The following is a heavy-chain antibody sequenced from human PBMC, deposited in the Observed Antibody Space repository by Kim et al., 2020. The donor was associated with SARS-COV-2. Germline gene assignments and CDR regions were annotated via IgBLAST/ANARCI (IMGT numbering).Heavy chain of an antibody. CDR2: INHSGST. Sequence: SETLSLTCAVYGGSFSGYYWSWIRQPPGKGLEWIGEINHSGSTNYNPSLKSRVTISVDTSKNQFSLKLSSVTAADTAVYYCARGAGVEDRSSSQVPRSGRPGRWFEPWGQGTLVTVSS. J-gene: IGHJ5*02. V-gene: IGHV4-34*01. CDR1: GGSFSGYY. CDR3: ARGAGVEDRSSSQVPRSGRPGRWFEP. D-gene: IGHD6-6*01.